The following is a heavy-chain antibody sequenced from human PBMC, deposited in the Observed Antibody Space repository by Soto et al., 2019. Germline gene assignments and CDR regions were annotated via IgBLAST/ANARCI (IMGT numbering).Heavy chain of an antibody. CDR1: GFTFSSYG. CDR3: VRDDDNLDNGLDH. V-gene: IGHV3-30*19. J-gene: IGHJ4*02. CDR2: IPHDGTYQ. D-gene: IGHD1-1*01. Sequence: QVQLVESGGGVVQPRGSLRLSCTASGFTFSSYGMHWVRQAPGKGLQWVAVIPHDGTYQYYLDSVKGRFTISRDNSKDTLYLQMNSLRVEDTAVYYCVRDDDNLDNGLDHWGQGTLVTVSS.